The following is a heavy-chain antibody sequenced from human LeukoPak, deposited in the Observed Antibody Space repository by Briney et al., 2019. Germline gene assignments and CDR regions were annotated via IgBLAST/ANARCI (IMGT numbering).Heavy chain of an antibody. CDR2: IIPILGIA. CDR1: GGTFSSYA. J-gene: IGHJ4*02. D-gene: IGHD2-2*01. CDR3: ATHPIGYCGSTSCYGY. V-gene: IGHV1-69*04. Sequence: SVKVSCKASGGTFSSYAISWVRQVPGQGLEWMGRIIPILGIANYAQKFQGRVTITADKSTSTAYMELSSLRSEDTAVYYCATHPIGYCGSTSCYGYWGQGTLVTVSS.